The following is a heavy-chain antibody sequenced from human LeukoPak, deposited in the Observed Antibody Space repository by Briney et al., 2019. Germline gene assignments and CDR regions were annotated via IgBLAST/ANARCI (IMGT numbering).Heavy chain of an antibody. V-gene: IGHV3-48*01. CDR3: ARTQCGGDCNYYYYYYYMDV. CDR2: ISSSSSTI. J-gene: IGHJ6*03. CDR1: GFTFSSYS. D-gene: IGHD2-21*01. Sequence: GGSLRLSCAASGFTFSSYSMNWVRQAPGKGLEWVSYISSSSSTIYYADSVKGRFTISRDNAKNSLYLQMNSLRAEDTAVYYCARTQCGGDCNYYYYYYYMDVWGKGTTVTVSS.